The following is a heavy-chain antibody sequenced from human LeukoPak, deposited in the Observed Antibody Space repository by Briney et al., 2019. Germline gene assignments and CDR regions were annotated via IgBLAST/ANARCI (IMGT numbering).Heavy chain of an antibody. CDR2: INSDGSST. CDR1: GFTFDDYA. J-gene: IGHJ4*02. D-gene: IGHD1-26*01. CDR3: ATPRGSGSYLAFDY. Sequence: PGGSLRLSCAASGFTFDDYAMYWVRQAPGKGLVWVSRINSDGSSTSYADSVKGRFTISRDNAKNTLYLQMNSLRAEDTAVYYCATPRGSGSYLAFDYWGQGTLVTVSS. V-gene: IGHV3-74*01.